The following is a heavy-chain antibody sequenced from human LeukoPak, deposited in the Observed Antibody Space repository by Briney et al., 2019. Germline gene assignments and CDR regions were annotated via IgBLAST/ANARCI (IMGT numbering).Heavy chain of an antibody. CDR2: TYYRSKWYN. Sequence: SQTLSLTCAVSGDSVSSNSAGWDWLRQSPGRGFEWLGSTYYRSKWYNDYAVSAKSRITITPYTSTNQFSLQLNSVTPEDTAVYYCAGDQTVYSSSWYIDYWGQGTLVTVSS. V-gene: IGHV6-1*01. D-gene: IGHD6-13*01. J-gene: IGHJ4*02. CDR1: GDSVSSNSAG. CDR3: AGDQTVYSSSWYIDY.